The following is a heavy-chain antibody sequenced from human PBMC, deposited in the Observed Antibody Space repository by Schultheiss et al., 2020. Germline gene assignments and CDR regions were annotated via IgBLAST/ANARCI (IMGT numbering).Heavy chain of an antibody. V-gene: IGHV3-30-3*01. CDR2: ISYDGSNK. CDR3: AKDAYYDFWSGYLRSYYYYVMDV. D-gene: IGHD3-3*01. CDR1: GFTFSSYA. Sequence: GGSLRLSCAASGFTFSSYAMHWVRQAPGKGLEWVAVISYDGSNKYYADSVKGRFTISRDNSKNTLYLQMNSLRAEDTAVYYCAKDAYYDFWSGYLRSYYYYVMDVWGQGTTVTVSS. J-gene: IGHJ6*02.